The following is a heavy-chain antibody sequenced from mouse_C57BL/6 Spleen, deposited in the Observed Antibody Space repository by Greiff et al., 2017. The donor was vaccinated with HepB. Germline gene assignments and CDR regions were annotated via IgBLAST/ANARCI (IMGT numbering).Heavy chain of an antibody. CDR2: IYPGDGDT. J-gene: IGHJ3*01. D-gene: IGHD4-1*01. Sequence: VQLQQSGPELVKPGASVKISCKASGYAFSSSWMNWVKQRPGKGLEWIGRIYPGDGDTNYNGKFKGKATLTADISSSTAYMQLSSLTSEDSAVYFCARYWDWFAYWGQGTLVTVSA. CDR1: GYAFSSSW. V-gene: IGHV1-82*01. CDR3: ARYWDWFAY.